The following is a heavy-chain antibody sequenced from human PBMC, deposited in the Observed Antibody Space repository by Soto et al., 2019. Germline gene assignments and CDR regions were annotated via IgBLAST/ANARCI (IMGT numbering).Heavy chain of an antibody. D-gene: IGHD3-9*01. J-gene: IGHJ3*02. CDR3: AIVLRYFHLYYAFDI. CDR1: GFSFSTYG. V-gene: IGHV3-30*03. CDR2: ISNDGSNK. Sequence: PGGSLRLCCAASGFSFSTYGMHWVRQAPGKGLEWVAFISNDGSNKYYADSVKGRFTISRDNSKNTLYLQMNSLRAEDTAAYYCAIVLRYFHLYYAFDISGQVTMVTVSS.